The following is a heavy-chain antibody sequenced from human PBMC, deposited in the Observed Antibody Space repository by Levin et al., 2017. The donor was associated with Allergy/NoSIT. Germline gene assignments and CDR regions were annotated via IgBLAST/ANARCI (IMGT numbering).Heavy chain of an antibody. D-gene: IGHD2-15*01. CDR1: GGSFSAYY. J-gene: IGHJ4*02. V-gene: IGHV4-34*01. Sequence: TSETLSLTCTVYGGSFSAYYWSWIRQPPGEGLEWIGEINHSVDTKYNPSLKSRVTLSVDTFKKQFSLKLNSVTAADTAVYYCAYQEGRGPDFWGQGTLVTVSS. CDR3: AYQEGRGPDF. CDR2: INHSVDT.